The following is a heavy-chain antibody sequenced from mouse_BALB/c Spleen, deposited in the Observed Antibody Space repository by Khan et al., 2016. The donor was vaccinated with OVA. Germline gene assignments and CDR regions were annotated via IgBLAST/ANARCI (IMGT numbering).Heavy chain of an antibody. CDR1: GYSFTSYYV. CDR2: ISDSGGT. V-gene: IGHV3-2*02. Sequence: VQLQQSGPGLVKPSQSLSLTCTVSGYSFTSYYVWYFLRPPPGNMLELMGIISDSGGTSYPPSLKSRITITRDTSKNQFFLQVNSVTTEDSATYYCTRWFAYWGQGTLVTVS. J-gene: IGHJ3*01. CDR3: TRWFAY.